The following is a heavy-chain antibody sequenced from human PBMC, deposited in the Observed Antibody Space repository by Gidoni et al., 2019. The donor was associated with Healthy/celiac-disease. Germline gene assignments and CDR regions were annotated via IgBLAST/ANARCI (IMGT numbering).Heavy chain of an antibody. CDR3: AREGSSGYYYES. J-gene: IGHJ4*02. Sequence: QVQLVQSGAAVKKPGSSVKVSCKASGGTFSSYTISWVRQAPGQGLEWMGRIIPILGIANYAQKFQGRVTITADKSTSTAYMELSSLRSEDTAVYYCAREGSSGYYYESWGQGTLVTVSS. CDR2: IIPILGIA. V-gene: IGHV1-69*08. D-gene: IGHD3-22*01. CDR1: GGTFSSYT.